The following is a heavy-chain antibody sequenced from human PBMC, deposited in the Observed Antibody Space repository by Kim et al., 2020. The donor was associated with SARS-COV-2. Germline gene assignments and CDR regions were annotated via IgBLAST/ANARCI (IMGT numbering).Heavy chain of an antibody. CDR1: GYTFTSYG. CDR2: ISAYNGNT. Sequence: ASVKVSCKASGYTFTSYGISWVRQAPGQGLEWMGWISAYNGNTNYAQKLQGRVTMTTDTSTSTAYMELRSLRSDDTAVYYCARDVRVRGGSYYVFDYWGQGTLVTVSS. J-gene: IGHJ4*02. V-gene: IGHV1-18*04. D-gene: IGHD1-26*01. CDR3: ARDVRVRGGSYYVFDY.